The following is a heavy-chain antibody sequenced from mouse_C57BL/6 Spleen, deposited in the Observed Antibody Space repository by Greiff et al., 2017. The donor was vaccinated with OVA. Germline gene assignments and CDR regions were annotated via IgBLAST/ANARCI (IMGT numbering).Heavy chain of an antibody. V-gene: IGHV1-15*01. CDR2: IDPETGGT. CDR3: TRWRDGYYDYAMDY. J-gene: IGHJ4*01. Sequence: VQLQQSGAELVRPGASVTLSCKASGYTFTDYEMHWVKQTPVHGLEWIGAIDPETGGTAYNQKFKGKAILTADKSSSTAYMELRSLTSEDSAGYYCTRWRDGYYDYAMDYWGQGTSVTVSS. D-gene: IGHD2-3*01. CDR1: GYTFTDYE.